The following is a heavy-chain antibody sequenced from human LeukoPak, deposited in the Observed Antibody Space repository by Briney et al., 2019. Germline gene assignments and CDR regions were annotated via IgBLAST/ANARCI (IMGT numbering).Heavy chain of an antibody. CDR2: ISWNSGSI. CDR1: GFTFDDYA. Sequence: GRSLRLSCAASGFTFDDYAMHWVRRAPGKGLEWVSGISWNSGSIGYADSVKGRFTISRDNAKNSLYLQMNSLRAEDTALYYCAKGQWLAGFDYWGQGTLVTVSS. V-gene: IGHV3-9*01. J-gene: IGHJ4*02. CDR3: AKGQWLAGFDY. D-gene: IGHD6-19*01.